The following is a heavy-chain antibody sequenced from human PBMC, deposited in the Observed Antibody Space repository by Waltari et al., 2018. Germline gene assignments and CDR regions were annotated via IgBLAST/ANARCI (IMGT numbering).Heavy chain of an antibody. J-gene: IGHJ5*02. V-gene: IGHV4-39*01. CDR2: IYYSGST. D-gene: IGHD3-10*01. Sequence: QLQLQESGPGLVKPSETLSLTCTVSGGSVRSSTYYWGWIRQSPGKGLEWIGSIYYSGSTEYNPSLRGRVTTSVDTPKNQFSRKVTSVTAADTAMYYCAKSGADFGSGSYYEAWGQGTLVSVSS. CDR1: GGSVRSSTYY. CDR3: AKSGADFGSGSYYEA.